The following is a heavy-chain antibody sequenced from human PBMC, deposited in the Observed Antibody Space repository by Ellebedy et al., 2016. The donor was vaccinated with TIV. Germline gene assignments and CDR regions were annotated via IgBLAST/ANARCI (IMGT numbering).Heavy chain of an antibody. Sequence: GESLKISCAASGFIVSGYWMHWVRQAPGKGLVWVSRINNDGSDTIYADSVKGRFTISKDNAKNALYLQMNSLRAEDTAVYYCVRDRGAPDAFNIWGPGTMVTVSS. J-gene: IGHJ3*02. CDR3: VRDRGAPDAFNI. CDR2: INNDGSDT. CDR1: GFIVSGYW. V-gene: IGHV3-74*01.